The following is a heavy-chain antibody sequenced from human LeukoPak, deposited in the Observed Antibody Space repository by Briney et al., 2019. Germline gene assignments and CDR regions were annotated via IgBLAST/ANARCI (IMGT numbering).Heavy chain of an antibody. D-gene: IGHD1-14*01. CDR1: GYSFTSYW. J-gene: IGHJ4*02. V-gene: IGHV5-51*01. CDR3: ARQPYKTAPVSLFDY. CDR2: IYPGDSDT. Sequence: GESLKISCKGSGYSFTSYWIGWVRQMPGKGLEWMGIIYPGDSDTRYGPSFQGQVTISADKSISTAYLQWSSLKASDTAMYYCARQPYKTAPVSLFDYWGQGTLVTVSS.